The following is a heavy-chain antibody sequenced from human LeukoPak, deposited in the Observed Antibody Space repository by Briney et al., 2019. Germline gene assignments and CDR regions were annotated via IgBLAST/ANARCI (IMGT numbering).Heavy chain of an antibody. D-gene: IGHD3-10*01. V-gene: IGHV5-51*01. J-gene: IGHJ6*02. CDR2: IYPGDSDT. Sequence: GESLKISCKGSGYSFTSYWIGWVRQMPGKGLEWMGIIYPGDSDTRYGPSFQGQVTISADKSISTAYLQWSSLKASDTAMYYCARQTQRQSLWFGELFSGPYHYYYGMDVWGQGTTVTVSS. CDR1: GYSFTSYW. CDR3: ARQTQRQSLWFGELFSGPYHYYYGMDV.